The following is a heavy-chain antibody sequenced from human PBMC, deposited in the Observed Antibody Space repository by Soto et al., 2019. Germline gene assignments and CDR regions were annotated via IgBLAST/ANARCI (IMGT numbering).Heavy chain of an antibody. J-gene: IGHJ6*03. CDR3: ARGLTIFGVVNVPDYYYYMDV. CDR1: GYTFTSYD. D-gene: IGHD3-3*01. CDR2: MNPNSGNT. V-gene: IGHV1-8*01. Sequence: ASVNVSCKASGYTFTSYDINWVRQATAQGLEWMGWMNPNSGNTGYAQKFQGRVTMTRNTSISTAYMELSSLRSEDTAVYYCARGLTIFGVVNVPDYYYYMDVWGKGTTVTVSS.